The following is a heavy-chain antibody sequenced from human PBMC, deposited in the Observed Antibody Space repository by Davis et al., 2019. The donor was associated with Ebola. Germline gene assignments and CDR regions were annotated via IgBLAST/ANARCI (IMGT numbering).Heavy chain of an antibody. CDR2: FYSDGNGR. CDR3: TKGDRDYSSSPFDY. D-gene: IGHD3-22*01. CDR1: GFTFSTYW. J-gene: IGHJ4*02. Sequence: GESLKISCAVSGFTFSTYWMHWVRQAPGKGLVWVSSFYSDGNGRRYADSVKGRFTISRDSSKNTLDLQMNSLRAEDTALYSCTKGDRDYSSSPFDYWGQGTLVTVSS. V-gene: IGHV3-74*01.